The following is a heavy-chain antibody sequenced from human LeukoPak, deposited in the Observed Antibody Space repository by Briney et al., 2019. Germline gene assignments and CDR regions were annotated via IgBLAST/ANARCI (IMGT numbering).Heavy chain of an antibody. CDR1: GGSISSSGYY. CDR3: ASDYTPEPPYYYDSSGYTPPDAFDI. CDR2: IYYSGST. V-gene: IGHV4-39*07. D-gene: IGHD3-22*01. J-gene: IGHJ3*02. Sequence: SETLSLTCTVSGGSISSSGYYWGWLRQPPGKGLEWIGSIYYSGSTYYNPSLKSRVAISVDTSKNQFSLKLSSVTAADTAVYYCASDYTPEPPYYYDSSGYTPPDAFDIWGQGTMVTVSS.